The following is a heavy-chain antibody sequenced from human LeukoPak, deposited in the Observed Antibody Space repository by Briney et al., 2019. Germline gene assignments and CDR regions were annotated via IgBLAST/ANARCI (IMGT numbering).Heavy chain of an antibody. V-gene: IGHV1-69*06. CDR3: ARDRLRYFDWLSLTYNWFDP. CDR1: GGTFSSYA. J-gene: IGHJ5*02. Sequence: ASVKVSCKASGGTFSSYAISWVRQAPGQGLEWMGGIIPIFGTANYAQKFQGRVTITADKSTSTAYMELSSLRSEDTAVYYCARDRLRYFDWLSLTYNWFDPWGQGTLVTVSS. D-gene: IGHD3-9*01. CDR2: IIPIFGTA.